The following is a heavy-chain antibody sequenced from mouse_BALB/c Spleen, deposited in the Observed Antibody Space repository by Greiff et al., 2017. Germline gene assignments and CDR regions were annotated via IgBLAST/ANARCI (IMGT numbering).Heavy chain of an antibody. V-gene: IGHV5-4*02. CDR2: ISDGGSYT. CDR3: AREGKLEDYAMDY. Sequence: EVHLVESGGGLVKPGGSLKLSCAASGFTFSDYYMYWVRQTPEKRLEWVATISDGGSYTYYPDSVKGRFTISRDNAKNNLYLQMSSLKSEDTAMYYCAREGKLEDYAMDYWGQGTSVTVSS. J-gene: IGHJ4*01. CDR1: GFTFSDYY.